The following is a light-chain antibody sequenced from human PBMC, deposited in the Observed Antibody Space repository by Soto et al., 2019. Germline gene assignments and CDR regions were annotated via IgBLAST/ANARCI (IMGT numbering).Light chain of an antibody. Sequence: DIQMTQSPSTLSGSVGDRVTITCRASQTISSWLAWYQQKPGKAPKLLIYKASTLKSGVPSRFSGSGSGTDFTLTISSLQPEDFATYYCQQFNNSPITFGQGTRLEIK. CDR1: QTISSW. CDR2: KAS. V-gene: IGKV1-5*03. CDR3: QQFNNSPIT. J-gene: IGKJ5*01.